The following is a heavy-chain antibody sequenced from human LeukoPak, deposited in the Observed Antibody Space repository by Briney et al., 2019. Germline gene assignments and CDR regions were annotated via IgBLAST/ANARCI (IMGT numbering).Heavy chain of an antibody. J-gene: IGHJ4*02. CDR3: SRDQQVRGVILRGPFDY. CDR1: EYTFTDYY. V-gene: IGHV1-2*02. D-gene: IGHD3-10*01. CDR2: INPHSGAT. Sequence: ASVKVSCKTSEYTFTDYYVHWVRQAPGQGLEWMGWINPHSGATNYAQKFQGRVTMTRDTSLSTVFVELSRLTSDDTAVYYCSRDQQVRGVILRGPFDYWGQGTLVTVST.